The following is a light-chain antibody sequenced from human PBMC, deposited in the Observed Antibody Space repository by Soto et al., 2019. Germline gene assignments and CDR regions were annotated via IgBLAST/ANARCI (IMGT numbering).Light chain of an antibody. J-gene: IGKJ5*01. V-gene: IGKV3-20*01. CDR2: GAS. CDR1: QSLSSTY. CDR3: QQYGNSPIT. Sequence: EIVLTQSPATLSLSPGERATLSCGASQSLSSTYLAWCQQKPGQAPRLLIYGASTRATGIPDRFSGTGSGTDFTLTISRLEPEDFAVYYCQQYGNSPITFGQGTRLEIK.